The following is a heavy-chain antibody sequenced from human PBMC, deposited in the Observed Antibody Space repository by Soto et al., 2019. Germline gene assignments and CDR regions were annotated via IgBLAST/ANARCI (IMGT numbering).Heavy chain of an antibody. D-gene: IGHD6-6*01. CDR2: INGYNVNT. Sequence: QFQLGQSGAEVKKPGASVKVSCKATGYIFTSYGISWVRQAPGQGLEWVGWINGYNVNTNYAHNLQGRVTMITDTTPRTAYLELRRLRLDDTAVYYCARRHLFSSSSPHFRVDWLDSWCQGTQVTGSS. V-gene: IGHV1-18*04. CDR3: ARRHLFSSSSPHFRVDWLDS. CDR1: GYIFTSYG. J-gene: IGHJ5*01.